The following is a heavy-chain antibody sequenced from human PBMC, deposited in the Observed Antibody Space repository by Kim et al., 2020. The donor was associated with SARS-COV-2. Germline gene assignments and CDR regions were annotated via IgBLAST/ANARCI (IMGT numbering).Heavy chain of an antibody. D-gene: IGHD4-4*01. V-gene: IGHV3-48*03. CDR2: IIGSGTTI. CDR1: GFTFSSYE. CDR3: ARGPNYSPFDY. Sequence: GGSLRLSCAASGFTFSSYEMNWVRQAPGKGLKWDSYIIGSGTTIYYADSVRGRFTISRDNDKNSLYLQMNSLRAEDTAVYYCARGPNYSPFDYWGQGTLVTVSS. J-gene: IGHJ4*02.